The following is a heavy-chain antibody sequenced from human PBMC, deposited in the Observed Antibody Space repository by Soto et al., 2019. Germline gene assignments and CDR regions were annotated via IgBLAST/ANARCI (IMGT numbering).Heavy chain of an antibody. J-gene: IGHJ5*02. V-gene: IGHV4-39*01. Sequence: SETLSLTCTVSGGSVSSSSYYWGWIRQPPGKGLEWIGSIYYSGSTYHNPSLKSRVTISVDTSKNQFSLKLSSVTAADTAVYYCARRGKNLEILDNWFDPWGQGTLVTVSS. D-gene: IGHD3-10*01. CDR3: ARRGKNLEILDNWFDP. CDR1: GGSVSSSSYY. CDR2: IYYSGST.